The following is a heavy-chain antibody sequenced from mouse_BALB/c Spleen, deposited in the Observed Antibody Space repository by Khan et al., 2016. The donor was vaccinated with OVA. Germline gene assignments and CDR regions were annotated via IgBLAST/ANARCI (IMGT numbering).Heavy chain of an antibody. CDR3: AKPYDAHYYAMDY. J-gene: IGHJ4*01. D-gene: IGHD2-10*01. V-gene: IGHV2-6-5*01. CDR1: GFSLSDYG. Sequence: QVQLKESGPGLVAPSQSLSITCTVSGFSLSDYGVSWIRQPPGKGLEWLGVIWGGGITYYNSALKSRLNISKDNSKSQVVLKMNSLQTDDTAMYYCAKPYDAHYYAMDYWGQGTSVTVSS. CDR2: IWGGGIT.